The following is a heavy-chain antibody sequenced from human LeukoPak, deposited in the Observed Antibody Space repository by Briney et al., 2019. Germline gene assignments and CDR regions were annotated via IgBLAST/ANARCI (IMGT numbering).Heavy chain of an antibody. CDR3: ARQGGFFYYGLDV. CDR2: IYYSGST. CDR1: GGSISSYY. D-gene: IGHD3-16*01. V-gene: IGHV4-59*08. Sequence: SETLSLTCAVSGGSISSYYWSWIRQPPGKGLEWIGYIYYSGSTSYNPSIKSRVTISLDTSKNRFSLKLSSVTAADTAVYYCARQGGFFYYGLDVWGHGTTVTVSS. J-gene: IGHJ6*02.